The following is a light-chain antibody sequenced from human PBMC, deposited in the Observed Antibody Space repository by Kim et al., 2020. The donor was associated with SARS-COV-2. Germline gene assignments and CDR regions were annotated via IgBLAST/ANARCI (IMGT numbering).Light chain of an antibody. CDR3: QAWDTSTAV. CDR1: KLGDEF. CDR2: QDT. Sequence: SYELTQPPSVSVPPGQTASISCSGDKLGDEFACWYQQKPGQSPVLVIYQDTKRPSGIPERFSGSNSGNTATLTISGTQAMDEADYYCQAWDTSTAVFGGGTQLTVL. J-gene: IGLJ3*02. V-gene: IGLV3-1*01.